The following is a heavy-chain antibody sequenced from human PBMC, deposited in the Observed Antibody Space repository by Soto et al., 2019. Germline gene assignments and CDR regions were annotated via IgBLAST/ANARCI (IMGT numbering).Heavy chain of an antibody. CDR3: ATDPETYYDILTGSIIDY. V-gene: IGHV3-7*01. CDR2: IKQDGSEK. CDR1: GSTFSSYW. D-gene: IGHD3-9*01. Sequence: GGSLRLSCAASGSTFSSYWMSWVRQAPGKGLEWVANIKQDGSEKYYVDSVKGRFTISRDNAKNSLYLQMNSLRAEDTAVYYCATDPETYYDILTGSIIDYWGQGTLVTVSS. J-gene: IGHJ4*02.